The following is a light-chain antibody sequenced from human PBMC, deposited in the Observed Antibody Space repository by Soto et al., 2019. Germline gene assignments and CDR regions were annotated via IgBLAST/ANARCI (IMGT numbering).Light chain of an antibody. CDR1: QSISTY. Sequence: DIQMTQSPSSLSASVGDRVTITCRASQSISTYLNWYQQKVGKAPKLLIYAASSLQRGVPSRFSGSGSGTDFTLTISSQQPEDFATNYCQQSYSTPRTFGQGTKLEIK. J-gene: IGKJ2*02. CDR3: QQSYSTPRT. V-gene: IGKV1-39*01. CDR2: AAS.